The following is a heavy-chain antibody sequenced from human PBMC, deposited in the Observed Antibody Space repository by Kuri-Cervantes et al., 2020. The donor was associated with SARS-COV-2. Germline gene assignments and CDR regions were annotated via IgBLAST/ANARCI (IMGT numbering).Heavy chain of an antibody. V-gene: IGHV4-38-2*02. D-gene: IGHD5-24*01. Sequence: SETLSLTCTVSGYSISSGYYWGWIRQPPGKGLEWIGEINHSGSTNYNPSLKSRVTISVDTSKNQFSLKLSSVTAADTAVYYCARVDGYTLGFDYWGQGTLVTVSS. CDR2: INHSGST. CDR3: ARVDGYTLGFDY. CDR1: GYSISSGYY. J-gene: IGHJ4*02.